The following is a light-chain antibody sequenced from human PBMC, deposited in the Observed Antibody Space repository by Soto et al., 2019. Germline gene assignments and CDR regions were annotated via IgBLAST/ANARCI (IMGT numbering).Light chain of an antibody. CDR2: EGI. V-gene: IGLV2-23*01. CDR3: CSYVGATTYV. J-gene: IGLJ1*01. Sequence: QSVLTQPPSASGSPGQSVTISCTGTSSTVGGFNVVSWYQQHPGKAPKVIIYEGIKRPSGVSNRFSGSNSGSTASLTISGLQAEDEADYYCCSYVGATTYVFGTGTRLTVL. CDR1: SSTVGGFNV.